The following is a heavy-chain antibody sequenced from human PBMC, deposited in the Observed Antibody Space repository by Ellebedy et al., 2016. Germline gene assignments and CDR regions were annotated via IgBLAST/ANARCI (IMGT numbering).Heavy chain of an antibody. CDR2: MSGSGGST. CDR1: GFTFSSYW. CDR3: AKGPLAARPSEDAFDI. Sequence: GGSLRLSXAASGFTFSSYWMSWVRQAPGKGLEWVSAMSGSGGSTYYADSVKGRFTISRDNSKNTLYLQMNSLRAEDTAVYYCAKGPLAARPSEDAFDIWGQGTMVTVSS. D-gene: IGHD6-6*01. J-gene: IGHJ3*02. V-gene: IGHV3-23*01.